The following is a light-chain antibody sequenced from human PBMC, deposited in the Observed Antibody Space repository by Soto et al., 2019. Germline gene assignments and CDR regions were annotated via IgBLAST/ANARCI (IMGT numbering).Light chain of an antibody. CDR3: QQRANWPLT. V-gene: IGKV3-11*01. CDR1: QSVSRY. J-gene: IGKJ4*01. CDR2: DAS. Sequence: EIVLTQSPATLSLSPGDGATLSCRASQSVSRYLAWYQQKPGQAPRLHIYDASNRATGIPARFSGSGSGTDFTLTISSLEPEDFAIYYCQQRANWPLTFGGGTKVEIK.